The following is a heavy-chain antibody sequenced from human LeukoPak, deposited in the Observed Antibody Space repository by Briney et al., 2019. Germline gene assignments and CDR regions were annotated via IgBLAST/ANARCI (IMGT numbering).Heavy chain of an antibody. CDR2: ISSRSSYI. V-gene: IGHV3-21*01. J-gene: IGHJ5*02. Sequence: TGGSLRLSCAASGFTFSSYSMNWVRQAPGKGLEWVSSISSRSSYIYYADSVKGRFTISRDNAKNSLYLQMNSLRAEDTAVYYCARDALYYYDSSGYYYVGWFDPWGQGTLVTVSS. CDR3: ARDALYYYDSSGYYYVGWFDP. D-gene: IGHD3-22*01. CDR1: GFTFSSYS.